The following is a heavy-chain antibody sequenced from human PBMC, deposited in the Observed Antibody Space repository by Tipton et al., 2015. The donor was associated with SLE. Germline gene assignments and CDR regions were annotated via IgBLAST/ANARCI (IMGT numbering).Heavy chain of an antibody. D-gene: IGHD2-15*01. J-gene: IGHJ5*02. Sequence: TLSLTCTVSGGSISSDRYYWSWTRQPAGKGLEWIGHIHTSGSTKYNPSLKRRVTISVDTPKNQVSLRLSSVTAADTAVYYCARRFVDYCSVDSCPNWFDPWGQGTLVTVFS. V-gene: IGHV4-61*09. CDR1: GGSISSDRYY. CDR2: IHTSGST. CDR3: ARRFVDYCSVDSCPNWFDP.